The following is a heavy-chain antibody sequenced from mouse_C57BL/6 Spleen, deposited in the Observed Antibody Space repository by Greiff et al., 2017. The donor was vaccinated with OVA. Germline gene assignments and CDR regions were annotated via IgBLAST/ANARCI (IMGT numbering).Heavy chain of an antibody. J-gene: IGHJ1*03. D-gene: IGHD2-5*01. V-gene: IGHV5-2*01. CDR2: INRDGGGT. CDR1: EYEFPSYD. CDR3: ARHGGYSNCGYWYFDV. Sequence: EVHLVESGGGLVQPGESLKLSCESNEYEFPSYDMPWVRKTPEKRLELVAAINRDGGGTHYPDTMKRRYIISRDNAKKTLYLQMNSMRSEDTAVYYCARHGGYSNCGYWYFDVWGTGTTVTVSS.